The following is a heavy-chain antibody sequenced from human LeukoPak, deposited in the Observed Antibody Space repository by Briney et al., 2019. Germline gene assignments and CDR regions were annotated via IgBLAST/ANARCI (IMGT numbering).Heavy chain of an antibody. D-gene: IGHD3-22*01. CDR2: IYPGDSDT. CDR1: GYSFTSYW. V-gene: IGHV5-51*01. CDR3: ARSPVIYDSSGYYYYFDY. J-gene: IGHJ4*02. Sequence: GESLKISCKGSGYSFTSYWIGWVRQMPGKGLEWTGIIYPGDSDTRYSPSFQGQVTISADKSISTAYLQWSSLKASDTAMYYCARSPVIYDSSGYYYYFDYWGQGTLVTVSS.